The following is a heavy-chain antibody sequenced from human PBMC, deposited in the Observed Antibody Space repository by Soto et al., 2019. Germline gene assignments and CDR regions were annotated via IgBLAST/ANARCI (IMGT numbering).Heavy chain of an antibody. Sequence: GASVKVSCKASGGTFSSYAISWVRQAPGQGLEWMGGIIPIFGTANYAQKFQGRVTITADESTSTAYMELSSLRSEDTAVYYCARVGFRHSPSSSWYGYYYYYGMDVWGQGTTVTVSS. CDR3: ARVGFRHSPSSSWYGYYYYYGMDV. CDR2: IIPIFGTA. J-gene: IGHJ6*02. V-gene: IGHV1-69*13. CDR1: GGTFSSYA. D-gene: IGHD6-13*01.